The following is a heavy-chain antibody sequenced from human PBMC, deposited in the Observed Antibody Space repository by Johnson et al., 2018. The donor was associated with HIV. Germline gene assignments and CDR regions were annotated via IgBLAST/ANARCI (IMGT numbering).Heavy chain of an antibody. CDR3: ARAPNYYYDSSGYGGAFDS. D-gene: IGHD3-22*01. CDR2: ISYDGSNK. J-gene: IGHJ3*02. Sequence: QMLLVESGGGVVQPGRSLRLSCAASGFTFSSYAMHWVRQAPGKGLEWVAVISYDGSNKYYADSVKGRFTISRDNSKNTLYLQMNSLRAEDTAVYYCARAPNYYYDSSGYGGAFDSWGQGTMVTVSS. CDR1: GFTFSSYA. V-gene: IGHV3-30*04.